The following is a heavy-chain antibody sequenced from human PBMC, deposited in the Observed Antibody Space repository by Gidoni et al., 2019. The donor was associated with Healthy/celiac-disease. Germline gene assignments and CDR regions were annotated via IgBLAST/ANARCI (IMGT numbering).Heavy chain of an antibody. CDR2: ISGSGGST. D-gene: IGHD2-21*02. CDR3: AKGLGGNSVGWHR. V-gene: IGHV3-23*01. J-gene: IGHJ5*02. Sequence: EVQLLESGGGLVQPGGSLRRSCAGSGFTFRSYAMSWVRQAPGQGLEWVSAISGSGGSTYYADSVKGRFTISRDNSKNTLYLQMNSLRAEDTAVYYCAKGLGGNSVGWHRWGQGTLVTVSS. CDR1: GFTFRSYA.